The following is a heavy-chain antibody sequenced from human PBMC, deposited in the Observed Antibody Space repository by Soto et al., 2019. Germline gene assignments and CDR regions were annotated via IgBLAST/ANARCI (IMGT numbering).Heavy chain of an antibody. V-gene: IGHV4-30-4*03. D-gene: IGHD1-26*01. CDR3: AHDSDGGNTYFDL. J-gene: IGHJ4*02. CDR1: GGSISSGNFY. Sequence: VQLQESGQGLVRPSETLSLTCTVSGGSISSGNFYWSWIRQPPGKGLEWIGSIYFSGRTSYIPSLKSRLTISLNTSINQFSLKLTSVTAADTAVYYWAHDSDGGNTYFDLWGQGALVTVSS. CDR2: IYFSGRT.